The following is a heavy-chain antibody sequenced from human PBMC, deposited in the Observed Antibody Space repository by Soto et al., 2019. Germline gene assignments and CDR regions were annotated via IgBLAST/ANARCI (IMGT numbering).Heavy chain of an antibody. J-gene: IGHJ5*02. CDR2: IYWDDDK. V-gene: IGHV2-5*02. Sequence: QITLKESGPTLVKPTQTLTLTCTFSGLSLSTSGEAVGWIRQPPGKALEWLALIYWDDDKRYNPTLKTRLTITKDASKTQVVLTLTNMDPVYTATYYCAHYVSTSPAGWFDPWGQGILVTVSS. D-gene: IGHD3-10*02. CDR1: GLSLSTSGEA. CDR3: AHYVSTSPAGWFDP.